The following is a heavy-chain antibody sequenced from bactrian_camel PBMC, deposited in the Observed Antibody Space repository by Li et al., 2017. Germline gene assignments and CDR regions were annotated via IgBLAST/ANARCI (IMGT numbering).Heavy chain of an antibody. V-gene: IGHV3S53*01. CDR2: IERDGRT. Sequence: QLVESGGGSAQAGGSLRVSCAASGMSDNTYCLGWFRAPPGKRREGVAAIERDGRTNYAQSVKGRFTISKDNDANILYLQMNSLNPEDTAMYYRAADQRAGTCTYCTGGYCYSARGYNHWGSGTQVTVS. CDR3: AADQRAGTCTYCTGGYCYSARGYNH. J-gene: IGHJ4*01. D-gene: IGHD2*01. CDR1: GMSDNTYC.